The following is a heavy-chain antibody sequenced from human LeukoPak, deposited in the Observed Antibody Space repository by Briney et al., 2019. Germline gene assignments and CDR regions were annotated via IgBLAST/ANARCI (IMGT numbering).Heavy chain of an antibody. V-gene: IGHV4-39*07. J-gene: IGHJ4*02. CDR3: ARASYDILTGYYRGAYYFDY. D-gene: IGHD3-9*01. CDR2: NYYSGST. Sequence: SETLSLTCTASGGSISSSSYYWGWIRQPPGKGLEWIGSNYYSGSTYYNPSLKSRVTISVDTSKNQFSLKLSSVTAADTAVYYCARASYDILTGYYRGAYYFDYWGQGTLVTVSS. CDR1: GGSISSSSYY.